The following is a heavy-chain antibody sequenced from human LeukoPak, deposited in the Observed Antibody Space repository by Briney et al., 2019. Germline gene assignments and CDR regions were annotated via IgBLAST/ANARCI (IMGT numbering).Heavy chain of an antibody. CDR1: GFTFSSYA. D-gene: IGHD6-19*01. V-gene: IGHV3-64*01. J-gene: IGHJ3*02. Sequence: GRSLRLSCAASGFTFSSYAMHWVRQAPGKGLEYVSAISSNGGSTYYANSVKGRFTISRDNSKNTLYLQMGSLRAEDMAVYYCARSVRQWAIKDAFDIWGQGTMVTVSS. CDR3: ARSVRQWAIKDAFDI. CDR2: ISSNGGST.